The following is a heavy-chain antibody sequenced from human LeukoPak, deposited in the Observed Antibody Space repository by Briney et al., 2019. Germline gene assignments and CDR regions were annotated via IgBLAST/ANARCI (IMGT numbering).Heavy chain of an antibody. Sequence: PGGSLRLSCAASGFTFSSYAINWVRQAPGKGLEWVSSITPDGGSTYYADSVRGRFTISRDNSKNTLYLQMNSLRAEDTAVYYCAKDIVIIPAAYFDYWGQGTLVTVSS. J-gene: IGHJ4*02. D-gene: IGHD2-2*01. V-gene: IGHV3-23*01. CDR3: AKDIVIIPAAYFDY. CDR2: ITPDGGST. CDR1: GFTFSSYA.